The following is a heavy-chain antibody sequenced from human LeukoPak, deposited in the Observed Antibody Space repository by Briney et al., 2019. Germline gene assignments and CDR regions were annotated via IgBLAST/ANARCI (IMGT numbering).Heavy chain of an antibody. Sequence: GSLRLSCAASGFTFSSYWMSWVRQAPGKGLEWVANIKQDGSEKYYVDSVKGRFTISRDNAKKSLYLQMNSLRDEDTAVYYCARPKMAVVTPLDYWGQGTLVTVSS. V-gene: IGHV3-7*01. CDR1: GFTFSSYW. CDR2: IKQDGSEK. CDR3: ARPKMAVVTPLDY. D-gene: IGHD4-23*01. J-gene: IGHJ4*02.